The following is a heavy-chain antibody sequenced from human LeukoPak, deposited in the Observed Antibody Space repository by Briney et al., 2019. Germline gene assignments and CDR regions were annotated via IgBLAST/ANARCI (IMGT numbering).Heavy chain of an antibody. CDR3: GRVGGSGTYWDAFDI. D-gene: IGHD1-26*01. CDR1: GGSFSGYY. J-gene: IGHJ3*02. CDR2: INHSGST. V-gene: IGHV4-34*01. Sequence: SETLSLTCAVYGGSFSGYYWSWIRQPPGKGLEWIGEINHSGSTSYKPSLKSRLTISLDTSKNQFSLKLSSVTAADTAVYYCGRVGGSGTYWDAFDIWGQGTVVTVSS.